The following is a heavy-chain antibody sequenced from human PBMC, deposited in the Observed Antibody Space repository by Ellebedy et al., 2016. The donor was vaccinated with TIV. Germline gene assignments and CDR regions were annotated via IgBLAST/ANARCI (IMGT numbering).Heavy chain of an antibody. CDR3: ARALLTIFGVVDAFDI. CDR1: GGSFSGYY. CDR2: INHSGST. Sequence: SETLSLXXAVYGGSFSGYYWSWIRQPPGKGLEWIGEINHSGSTNYNPSLKSRVTISVDTSKNQFSLKLSSVTAADTAVYYCARALLTIFGVVDAFDIWGQGTMVTVSS. D-gene: IGHD3-3*01. J-gene: IGHJ3*02. V-gene: IGHV4-34*01.